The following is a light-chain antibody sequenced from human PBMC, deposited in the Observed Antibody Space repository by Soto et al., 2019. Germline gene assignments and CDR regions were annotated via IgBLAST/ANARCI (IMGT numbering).Light chain of an antibody. CDR3: LKDDRAPWT. CDR2: GAS. CDR1: QGISDF. J-gene: IGKJ1*01. Sequence: DVQMTQSPSSLSASVGDRVTITCRASQGISDFLAWYQQKPGKVPQVLIYGASTLQSGVPSRFSGSGSGTDFTLTISSLQPEDVATYYCLKDDRAPWTFGQGTKVEIK. V-gene: IGKV1-27*01.